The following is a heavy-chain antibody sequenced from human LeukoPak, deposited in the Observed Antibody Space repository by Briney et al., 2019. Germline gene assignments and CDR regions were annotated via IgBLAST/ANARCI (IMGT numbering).Heavy chain of an antibody. CDR3: AKGAVPAAMRTNWFDP. D-gene: IGHD2-2*01. V-gene: IGHV3-23*01. CDR1: GFTFSSYA. Sequence: GGSLRLSCAASGFTFSSYAMSWVRQAPGKGLECVSAISGSGGSTYYADSVKGRFTISRDNSKNTLYLQMNSLRAEDTAVYYCAKGAVPAAMRTNWFDPWGQGTLVTVSS. J-gene: IGHJ5*02. CDR2: ISGSGGST.